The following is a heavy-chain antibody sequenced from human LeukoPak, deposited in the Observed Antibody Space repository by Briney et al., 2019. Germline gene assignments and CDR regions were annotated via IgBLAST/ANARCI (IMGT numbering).Heavy chain of an antibody. CDR3: ARDPVTMVRGVWLDP. CDR1: GFTFSSYS. CDR2: ISSSSSYM. J-gene: IGHJ5*02. V-gene: IGHV3-21*01. D-gene: IGHD3-10*01. Sequence: PGGSLRLSCAASGFTFSSYSMNWVRQAPGKGLEWVSSISSSSSYMYYADSVKGRFTISRDNAKNSLYLQMNSLRAEDTAVYYCARDPVTMVRGVWLDPWGQGTLVTVSS.